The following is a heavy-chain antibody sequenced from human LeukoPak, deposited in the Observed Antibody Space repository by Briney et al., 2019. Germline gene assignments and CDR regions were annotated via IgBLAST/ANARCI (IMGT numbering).Heavy chain of an antibody. CDR3: ARDRGTWNDDGFDY. CDR2: IYYSGSI. J-gene: IGHJ4*02. CDR1: GGSISSSSYY. D-gene: IGHD1-1*01. V-gene: IGHV4-39*07. Sequence: NPSETLSLTCTVSGGSISSSSYYWGWIRQPPGKGLEWIGSIYYSGSIYYNPSLKSRVTMSVDTSKNQFSLKLSSVTAADTAVYYCARDRGTWNDDGFDYWGQGTLVTVSS.